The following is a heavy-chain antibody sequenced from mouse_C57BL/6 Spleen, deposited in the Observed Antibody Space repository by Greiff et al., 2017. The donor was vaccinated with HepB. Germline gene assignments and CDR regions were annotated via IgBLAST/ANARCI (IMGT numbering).Heavy chain of an antibody. D-gene: IGHD3-2*02. CDR1: GYTFTSYG. Sequence: VQLVESGAELARPGASVKLSCKASGYTFTSYGISWVKQRTGQGLEWIGEIYPRSGNTYYNEKFKGKATLTADKSSSTAYMELRSLTSEDSAVYFCARGDSSGYKDYFDYWGQGTTLTVSS. J-gene: IGHJ2*01. CDR3: ARGDSSGYKDYFDY. V-gene: IGHV1-81*01. CDR2: IYPRSGNT.